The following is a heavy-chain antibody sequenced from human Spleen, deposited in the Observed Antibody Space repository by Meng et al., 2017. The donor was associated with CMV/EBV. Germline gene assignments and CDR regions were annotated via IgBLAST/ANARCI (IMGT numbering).Heavy chain of an antibody. CDR2: IIPIFGTA. V-gene: IGHV1-69*05. D-gene: IGHD5-18*01. J-gene: IGHJ4*02. CDR3: AGDDEDTAID. CDR1: GGTFSSYA. Sequence: KVSCKASGGTFSSYAISWVRQAPGQGLEWMGWIIPIFGTANYAQKFQGRVTITTDESTSTAYMELSSLRSEDTAVYYCAGDDEDTAIDWGQGTLVTVSS.